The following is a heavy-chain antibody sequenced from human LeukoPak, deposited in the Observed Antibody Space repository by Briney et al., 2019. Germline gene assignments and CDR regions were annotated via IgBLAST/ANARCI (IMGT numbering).Heavy chain of an antibody. Sequence: SETLSLTCTVSGASISSDYWSWIRQFAGKGLEWIGRIYSSGSTNYNPSLNGRVTLSLDTTKNQFSLNLYSVTAADTAVYYCVRDPGTCSGASCYYYFDYWSQGTLVTVSS. CDR1: GASISSDY. J-gene: IGHJ4*02. D-gene: IGHD2-15*01. CDR3: VRDPGTCSGASCYYYFDY. V-gene: IGHV4-4*07. CDR2: IYSSGST.